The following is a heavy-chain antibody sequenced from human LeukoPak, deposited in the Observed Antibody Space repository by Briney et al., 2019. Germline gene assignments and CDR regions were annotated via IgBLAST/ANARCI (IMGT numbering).Heavy chain of an antibody. CDR1: SGSISSHYY. V-gene: IGHV4-39*07. D-gene: IGHD4-17*01. J-gene: IGHJ4*02. CDR2: IYYTGST. CDR3: ARRHYGDYGPFDY. Sequence: SETLSLTCTVSSGSISSHYYWDWIRQPPGKGLEWIGRIYYTGSTYYNPSLKSRVTISVDTSKNQFSLKLSSVTAADTAVYYCARRHYGDYGPFDYWGQGNLVSVSS.